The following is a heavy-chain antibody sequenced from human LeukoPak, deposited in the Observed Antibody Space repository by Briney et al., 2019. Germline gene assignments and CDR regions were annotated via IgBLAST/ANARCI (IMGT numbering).Heavy chain of an antibody. J-gene: IGHJ4*02. CDR1: GFTVSSNY. CDR2: IYSGGST. V-gene: IGHV3-66*02. CDR3: ARDRLPRGYDY. Sequence: GGSLRLSCAVSGFTVSSNYMSWVRQAPGKRLEWVSVIYSGGSTYYADSVKGRFTISRDNSKNTLYLQINSLRAEDTAVYYCARDRLPRGYDYWGQGTLVTVSS. D-gene: IGHD3-10*01.